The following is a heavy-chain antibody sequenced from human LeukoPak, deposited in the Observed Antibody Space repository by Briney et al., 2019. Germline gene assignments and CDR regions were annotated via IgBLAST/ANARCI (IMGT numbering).Heavy chain of an antibody. D-gene: IGHD5-18*01. V-gene: IGHV1-2*02. CDR3: ARGGYSYGVDY. CDR2: INPNSGGT. CDR1: GYTFTGYY. Sequence: GASVKVSCKASGYTFTGYYIHWVRQAPGQGLEWMGWINPNSGGTNYVQKLQGRVTMTRDTSITTAYMELSRLTSDDTAVYYCARGGYSYGVDYWGQGTLVTVSS. J-gene: IGHJ4*02.